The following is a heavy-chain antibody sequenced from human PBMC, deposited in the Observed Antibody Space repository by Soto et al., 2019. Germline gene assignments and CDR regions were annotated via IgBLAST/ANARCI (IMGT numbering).Heavy chain of an antibody. CDR2: ISSSSSYI. CDR3: AITTVVTRSRYYYGMDV. D-gene: IGHD4-17*01. V-gene: IGHV3-21*01. CDR1: GFTFSSYS. Sequence: EVQLVESGGGLVKPGGSLRLSCAASGFTFSSYSMNWVRQAPGKGLEWVSSISSSSSYIYYADSVKGRFTISRDNAKNSLYLKMNSLRAEDTAVYYCAITTVVTRSRYYYGMDVWGQGTTVTVSS. J-gene: IGHJ6*02.